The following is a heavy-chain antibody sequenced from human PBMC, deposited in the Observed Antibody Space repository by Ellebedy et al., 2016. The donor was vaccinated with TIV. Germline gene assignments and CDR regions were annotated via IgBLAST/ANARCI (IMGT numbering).Heavy chain of an antibody. CDR1: GDPIRNGAYQ. J-gene: IGHJ6*03. D-gene: IGHD3-10*01. V-gene: IGHV4-31*03. Sequence: SETLSLTXTVSGDPIRNGAYQWNWVRHHPERGLEWIGYIYNTGSTFFHPSLKSRVSISIDTSNNQFSLTMKSVTAADAAVYYCARGRNPDYYGSGSYPYYYYMDVWGKGTTVAVAS. CDR2: IYNTGST. CDR3: ARGRNPDYYGSGSYPYYYYMDV.